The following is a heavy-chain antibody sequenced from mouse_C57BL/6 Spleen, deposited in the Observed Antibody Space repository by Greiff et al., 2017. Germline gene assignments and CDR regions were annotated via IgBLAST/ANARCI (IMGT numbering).Heavy chain of an antibody. CDR2: INPSSGYT. V-gene: IGHV1-7*01. D-gene: IGHD1-1*01. CDR1: GYTFTSYW. J-gene: IGHJ4*01. CDR3: ARNYYGDYAMDY. Sequence: QVQLQQSGAELAKPGASVKLSCKASGYTFTSYWMHWVKQRPGQGLEWIGYINPSSGYTKYNQKFKDKATLTADKSSSTAYMQLSSLTYEDSAVYYCARNYYGDYAMDYWVKEPQSPSPQ.